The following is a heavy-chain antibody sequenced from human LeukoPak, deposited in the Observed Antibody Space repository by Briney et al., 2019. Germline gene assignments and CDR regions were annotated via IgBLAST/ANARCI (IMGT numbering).Heavy chain of an antibody. CDR3: VRDFDRSMIAY. J-gene: IGHJ4*02. Sequence: ASVKVSCKASGYTFTTYGISWVRQAPGQGLEWMGWVSAYHGATNYVEKLQGRVTMTTETSTTTAYMELRSLRSDDTAVYYCVRDFDRSMIAYWGQGTLVTVSS. CDR1: GYTFTTYG. CDR2: VSAYHGAT. V-gene: IGHV1-18*01. D-gene: IGHD3-22*01.